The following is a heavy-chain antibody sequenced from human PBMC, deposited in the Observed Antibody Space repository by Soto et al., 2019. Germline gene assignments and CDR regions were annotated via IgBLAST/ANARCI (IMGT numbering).Heavy chain of an antibody. CDR1: GYTFTSYD. CDR2: MNPNSGNT. D-gene: IGHD3-16*02. V-gene: IGHV1-8*01. J-gene: IGHJ4*02. CDR3: ARGVMITFGGVIPELDY. Sequence: QVQLVQSGAEVKKPGASVKVSCKASGYTFTSYDINWVRQATGQGLEWMGWMNPNSGNTGYAQKFQDRVTMTRNTSISTAYMELSSLRSEDTAVYYCARGVMITFGGVIPELDYWGQGTLVTVSS.